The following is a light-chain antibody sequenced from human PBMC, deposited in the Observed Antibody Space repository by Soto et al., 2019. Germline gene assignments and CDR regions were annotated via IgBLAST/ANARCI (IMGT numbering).Light chain of an antibody. CDR2: KAS. J-gene: IGKJ1*01. V-gene: IGKV1-5*03. CDR3: QHYNSYSEA. Sequence: DTQMTQSPSTLSGSVGDRVTITCRASQTISSWSAWYQQKPGKAPKLLIYKASTLKSGVPSRFSGSGSGTEFTPTISSLQPDDFATYYCQHYNSYSEAFGQGTKVDIK. CDR1: QTISSW.